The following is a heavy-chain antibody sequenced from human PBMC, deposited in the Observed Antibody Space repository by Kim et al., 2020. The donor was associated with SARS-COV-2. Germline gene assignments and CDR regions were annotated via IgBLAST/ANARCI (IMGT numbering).Heavy chain of an antibody. CDR2: IYYSGST. CDR3: ARQGGYCSGGSCYVGAYYYSGMDV. Sequence: SETLSLTCTVSGGSISSSSYYWGWIRQPPGKGLEWIGSIYYSGSTYYNPSLKSRVTISVDTSKNQFSLKLSSVTAADTAVYYCARQGGYCSGGSCYVGAYYYSGMDVWGQGTTVTVSS. V-gene: IGHV4-39*01. CDR1: GGSISSSSYY. J-gene: IGHJ6*02. D-gene: IGHD2-15*01.